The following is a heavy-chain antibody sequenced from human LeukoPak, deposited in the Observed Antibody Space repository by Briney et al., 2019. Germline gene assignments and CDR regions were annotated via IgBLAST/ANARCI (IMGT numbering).Heavy chain of an antibody. CDR2: INPSGGST. D-gene: IGHD4-17*01. V-gene: IGHV1-46*04. CDR3: ARDTDYGDDSWFDP. Sequence: ASVKVSCKASGYIFTSNYIHWVRQAPGQGLEWMGIINPSGGSTNYAQKLQGRVTMTRDTSTSTVYMELSSRRSEDTAVYYCARDTDYGDDSWFDPWGQGTLVTVSS. J-gene: IGHJ5*02. CDR1: GYIFTSNY.